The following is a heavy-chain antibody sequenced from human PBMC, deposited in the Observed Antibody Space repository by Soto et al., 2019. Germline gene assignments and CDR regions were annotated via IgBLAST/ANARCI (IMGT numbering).Heavy chain of an antibody. CDR1: GGSISSYY. Sequence: SETLSLTCTVSGGSISSYYWSWIRQPPGKGLEWIGYIYYSGSTNYNPSLKSRVTISVDTSKNQFSLKLSSVTAADTAVYYCARVAYYDFWSGYDYWGQGTLVTV. D-gene: IGHD3-3*01. V-gene: IGHV4-59*01. J-gene: IGHJ4*02. CDR2: IYYSGST. CDR3: ARVAYYDFWSGYDY.